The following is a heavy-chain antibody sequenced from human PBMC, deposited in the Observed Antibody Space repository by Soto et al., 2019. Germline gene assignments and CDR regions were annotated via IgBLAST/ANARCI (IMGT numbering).Heavy chain of an antibody. D-gene: IGHD2-8*02. CDR1: SYTFTNYG. CDR3: ARGGVGHCTGNCPHNWFDP. Sequence: ASEKVSCKASSYTFTNYGISWVRQAPGQGLEWLGWISPYNGNTDYAQRLQGRVTMTTDTSTTTAFMELRSLRSDDTAVYYCARGGVGHCTGNCPHNWFDPWGQGTPVTVSS. CDR2: ISPYNGNT. V-gene: IGHV1-18*01. J-gene: IGHJ5*02.